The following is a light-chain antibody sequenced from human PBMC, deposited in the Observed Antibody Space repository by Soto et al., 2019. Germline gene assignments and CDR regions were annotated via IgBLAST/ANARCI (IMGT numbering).Light chain of an antibody. V-gene: IGLV1-40*01. CDR3: QSYDNSLSAYV. CDR1: SSDIGAGSE. Sequence: QSVLTQPPSLSGAPGQRVTISCTGSSSDIGAGSEVHWYQQLPGTAPKLLIFGSTNRPSGVPDRFSGSKSATSVSLAITGLQAEDEADYYCQSYDNSLSAYVFGTGTKLTVL. CDR2: GST. J-gene: IGLJ1*01.